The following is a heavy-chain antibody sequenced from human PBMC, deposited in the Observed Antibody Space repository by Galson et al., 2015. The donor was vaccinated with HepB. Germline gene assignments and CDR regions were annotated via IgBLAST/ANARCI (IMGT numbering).Heavy chain of an antibody. Sequence: SCKASGYTFTGYYMHWVRQAPGQGLEWMGWINPNSGGTNYAQKFQGWVTMTRDTSISTAYMELSRLRSDDTAVYYCARDGGYDFWSGAYCYYYMDVWGKGTTVTVSS. CDR2: INPNSGGT. D-gene: IGHD3-3*01. CDR1: GYTFTGYY. V-gene: IGHV1-2*04. CDR3: ARDGGYDFWSGAYCYYYMDV. J-gene: IGHJ6*03.